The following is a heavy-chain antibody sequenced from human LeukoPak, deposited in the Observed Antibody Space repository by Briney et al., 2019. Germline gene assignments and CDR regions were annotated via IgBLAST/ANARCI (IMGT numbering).Heavy chain of an antibody. V-gene: IGHV3-20*04. Sequence: GGSLRLSCAASGFTFDDYGMSWVRQAPGKGLEWVSGINWNGGSTGYADSVKGRFTISRDNAKNSLYLQMNSLRAEDTALYYGARGGRLTMIWNGAFDIWGQGTMVTVSS. CDR2: INWNGGST. J-gene: IGHJ3*02. D-gene: IGHD3-22*01. CDR1: GFTFDDYG. CDR3: ARGGRLTMIWNGAFDI.